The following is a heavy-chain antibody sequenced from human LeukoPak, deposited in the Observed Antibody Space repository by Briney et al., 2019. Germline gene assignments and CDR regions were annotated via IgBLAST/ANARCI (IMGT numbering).Heavy chain of an antibody. CDR2: IYSGGST. V-gene: IGHV3-53*01. J-gene: IGHJ4*02. D-gene: IGHD1-26*01. Sequence: GGSLRLSCAASGFTVSSNYMSWVRQAPGKGLEWVSVIYSGGSTYYADSVKGRFTISRDNAKNSLYLQMNSLRDEDTAVYYCARELAYKWEPRTGIDYWGQGTLVTVSS. CDR1: GFTVSSNY. CDR3: ARELAYKWEPRTGIDY.